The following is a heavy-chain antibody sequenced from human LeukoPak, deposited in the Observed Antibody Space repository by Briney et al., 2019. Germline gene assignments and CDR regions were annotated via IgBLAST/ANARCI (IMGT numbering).Heavy chain of an antibody. D-gene: IGHD5-12*01. Sequence: GGSLRLSCAASGFTFSSYWMSWVRQAPGKGLEWVANIKQDGSEKYYVDSVKGRFTISRDNAKNSLYLQTNSLRAEDTAVYYCARSWGGYDSAAYFDYWGQGTLVTVSS. CDR1: GFTFSSYW. CDR3: ARSWGGYDSAAYFDY. V-gene: IGHV3-7*03. J-gene: IGHJ4*02. CDR2: IKQDGSEK.